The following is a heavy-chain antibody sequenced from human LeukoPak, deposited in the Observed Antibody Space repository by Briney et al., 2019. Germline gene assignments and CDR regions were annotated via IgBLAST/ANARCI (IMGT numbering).Heavy chain of an antibody. V-gene: IGHV4-59*08. Sequence: SETLSLNCTVSGGSTSSYYWSWIRQPPGKGLEWIGYLYYSGSTNYNPSLKSRVTISVDTPKKQFSLKLNSVTAADTAVYYCVGVQLGTSSFDYWGQGTLVTVSS. CDR3: VGVQLGTSSFDY. CDR1: GGSTSSYY. J-gene: IGHJ4*02. CDR2: LYYSGST. D-gene: IGHD7-27*01.